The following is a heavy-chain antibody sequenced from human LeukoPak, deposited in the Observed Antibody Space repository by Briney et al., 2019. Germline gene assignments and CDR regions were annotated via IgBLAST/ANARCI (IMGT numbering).Heavy chain of an antibody. Sequence: PSETLSLTCAVYGGSFSGYYWSWIRQPPGKGLEWIGEINHSGSTNYNLSLKSRVTISVDTSKNQFSLKLSSVTAADTAVYYCARHPYYYGSGSYSNPLYNWFDPWGQGTLVTVSS. J-gene: IGHJ5*02. D-gene: IGHD3-10*01. V-gene: IGHV4-34*01. CDR2: INHSGST. CDR1: GGSFSGYY. CDR3: ARHPYYYGSGSYSNPLYNWFDP.